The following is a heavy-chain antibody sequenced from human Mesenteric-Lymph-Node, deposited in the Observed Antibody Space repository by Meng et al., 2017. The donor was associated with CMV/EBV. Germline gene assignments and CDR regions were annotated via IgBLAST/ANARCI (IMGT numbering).Heavy chain of an antibody. D-gene: IGHD3-3*01. Sequence: GESLKISCEATGFTFSSYEMNWVRQAPGRGLEWLSNIDTIGVTIRYADSLEGRFTISRDNAKNSLYLQMNSLRAEDTALYYCVRGQYDFWNGHTPTARWFDPWGQGTLVTVSS. J-gene: IGHJ5*02. CDR3: VRGQYDFWNGHTPTARWFDP. CDR1: GFTFSSYE. CDR2: IDTIGVTI. V-gene: IGHV3-48*03.